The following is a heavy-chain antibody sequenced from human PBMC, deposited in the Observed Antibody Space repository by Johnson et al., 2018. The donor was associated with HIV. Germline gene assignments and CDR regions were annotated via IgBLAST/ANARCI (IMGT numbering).Heavy chain of an antibody. J-gene: IGHJ3*02. V-gene: IGHV3-23*04. CDR1: GFTFSSYA. CDR3: ARDSLVGAPPQVDAFDI. D-gene: IGHD3-10*01. Sequence: MQLVESGGGVVQTGRSLRLSCAASGFTFSSYAMSWVRQAPGKGLEWVSAISGSGGSTYYADSVKGRFTISRDNSKTPLYLQMNSMRAEDTAVYYCARDSLVGAPPQVDAFDIWGQGTMVTVSS. CDR2: ISGSGGST.